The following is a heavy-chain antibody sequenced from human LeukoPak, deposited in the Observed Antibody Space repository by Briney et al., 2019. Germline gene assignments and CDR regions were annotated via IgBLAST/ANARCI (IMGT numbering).Heavy chain of an antibody. D-gene: IGHD2-21*01. CDR3: ARGVVEQPPYYMDV. CDR1: GFSISVYS. CDR2: ISSRRVYI. J-gene: IGHJ6*03. Sequence: GGSLRLSCATSGFSISVYSVNWVRQAPEKGLEWVSAISSRRVYIFYADSVKGRFTISRDDTKNSVTLQMNSLRAEDTAVYYCARGVVEQPPYYMDVRGEGTTVIVSS. V-gene: IGHV3-21*01.